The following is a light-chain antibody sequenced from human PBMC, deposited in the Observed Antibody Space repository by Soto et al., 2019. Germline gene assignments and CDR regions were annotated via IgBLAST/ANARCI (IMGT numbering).Light chain of an antibody. CDR3: QQRSNWPRT. J-gene: IGKJ1*01. CDR1: QSISSY. V-gene: IGKV1-39*01. CDR2: AAS. Sequence: DLQITESPSSLSASVGDRVTITCRASQSISSYLNWYQQKPGKAPKLLIYAASNLQSGVPARFSGSGSGTDFTLTISSLEPEDFAVYYCQQRSNWPRTFGQGTKVDIK.